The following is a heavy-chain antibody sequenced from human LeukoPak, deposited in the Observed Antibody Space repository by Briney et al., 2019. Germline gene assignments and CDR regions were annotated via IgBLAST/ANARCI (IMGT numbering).Heavy chain of an antibody. CDR1: GITFTDAW. V-gene: IGHV3-15*05. CDR2: IKRKSDGGTT. CDR3: ARDPFDILTDPYFDY. Sequence: PGGSLRLSCAASGITFTDAWMNWVRQAPGKGLEWVGRIKRKSDGGTTDYAAPVKGRFTISRDDSKNTLSLQMNSLRAEDTAVYYCARDPFDILTDPYFDYWGQGTLVTVSS. J-gene: IGHJ4*02. D-gene: IGHD3-9*01.